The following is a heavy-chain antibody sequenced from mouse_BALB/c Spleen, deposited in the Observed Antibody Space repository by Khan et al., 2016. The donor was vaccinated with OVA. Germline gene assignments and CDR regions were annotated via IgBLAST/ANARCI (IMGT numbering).Heavy chain of an antibody. D-gene: IGHD2-1*01. V-gene: IGHV1S137*01. CDR1: GYTFTDFA. Sequence: QVQLQQSGAELVRPGVSVKISCKGSGYTFTDFAMHWVKQSHAKSLEWIGVISTYYGDTNYNQNFKGKATMTVDKSSSTAYMEIAILISEDSASYYCARVGGHYRFAYWGQGTLVTVSA. CDR3: ARVGGHYRFAY. J-gene: IGHJ3*01. CDR2: ISTYYGDT.